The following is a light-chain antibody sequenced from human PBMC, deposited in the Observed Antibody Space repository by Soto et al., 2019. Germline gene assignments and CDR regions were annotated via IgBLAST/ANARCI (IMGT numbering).Light chain of an antibody. CDR2: DVH. CDR3: CSYAGNSRA. J-gene: IGLJ2*01. CDR1: GSNVGGYDL. V-gene: IGLV2-11*01. Sequence: QSALTQPRSVSGSPGQSVTISCTGTGSNVGGYDLVSWYQQHPGKAPKLIIFDVHKRPSGVPGRFSGSKFGNTASLTISGLQAEDEADYHCCSYAGNSRAFGGGTKLTVL.